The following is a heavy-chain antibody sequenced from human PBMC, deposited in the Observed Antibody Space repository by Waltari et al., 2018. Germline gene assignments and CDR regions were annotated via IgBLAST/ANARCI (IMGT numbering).Heavy chain of an antibody. Sequence: EEQLVESGGGLVQPGESLRLSCAASGFTFSRYWLDWVRHAPRRGLVWVSRINSDGSSTIYAESVKGRFTISRDNAKNTLYVQMNRLRAEDTAVYYCARVATKTYSSPVPGRPYYYGMDVWGQGTTVTVSS. CDR3: ARVATKTYSSPVPGRPYYYGMDV. V-gene: IGHV3-74*01. D-gene: IGHD6-13*01. CDR2: INSDGSST. CDR1: GFTFSRYW. J-gene: IGHJ6*02.